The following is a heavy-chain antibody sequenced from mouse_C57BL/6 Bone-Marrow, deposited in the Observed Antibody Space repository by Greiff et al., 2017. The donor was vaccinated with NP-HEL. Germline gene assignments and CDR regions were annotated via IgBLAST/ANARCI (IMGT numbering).Heavy chain of an antibody. CDR3: AREGITTPWFAY. V-gene: IGHV5-17*01. Sequence: DVMLVESGGGLVKPGGSLKLSCAASGFTFSDYGMHWVRQAPEKGLEWVAYISSGSSTIYYADTVKGRFTISRDNAKNTLFLQMTSLRSEDTAMYYCAREGITTPWFAYWGQGTLVTVSA. CDR2: ISSGSSTI. J-gene: IGHJ3*01. CDR1: GFTFSDYG. D-gene: IGHD1-1*01.